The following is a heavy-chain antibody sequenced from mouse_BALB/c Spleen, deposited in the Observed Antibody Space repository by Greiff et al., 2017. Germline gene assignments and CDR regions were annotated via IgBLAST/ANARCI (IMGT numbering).Heavy chain of an antibody. J-gene: IGHJ2*01. CDR1: GFTFSSYG. D-gene: IGHD4-1*01. V-gene: IGHV5-6*01. CDR3: AREINWDYFDY. CDR2: ISSGGSYT. Sequence: EVHLVESGGDLVKPGGSLKLSCAASGFTFSSYGMSWVRQTPDKRLEWVATISSGGSYTYYPDSVKGRFTISRDNAKNTLYLPMSSLKSEETARYYCAREINWDYFDYWGQGTTLTVSS.